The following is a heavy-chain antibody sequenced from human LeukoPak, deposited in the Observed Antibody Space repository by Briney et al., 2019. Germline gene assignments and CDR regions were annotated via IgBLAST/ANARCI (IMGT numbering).Heavy chain of an antibody. CDR2: FDPEDGET. D-gene: IGHD3-10*01. CDR1: GYTLTELS. J-gene: IGHJ4*02. Sequence: ASVKVSCKVSGYTLTELSMHWVRQAPGKGLEWMGGFDPEDGETIYAQKFQGRVTMTEDTSADTAYMELSSLRSEDTAVYYCATLPWPSFGVDYWGQGTLVTVSS. V-gene: IGHV1-24*01. CDR3: ATLPWPSFGVDY.